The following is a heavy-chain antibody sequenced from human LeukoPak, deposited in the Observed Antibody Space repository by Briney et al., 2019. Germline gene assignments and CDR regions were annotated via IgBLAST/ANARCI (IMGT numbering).Heavy chain of an antibody. Sequence: GGSLRLSCAASGFTFSSYSMNWVRQAPGEGLEWVSSISSSSSYIYYADSVKGRFTISRDNAKNSLYLQMNSLRAEDTAVYYCAGQGGYRSGGNRVDYWGQGTLVTVSS. CDR2: ISSSSSYI. V-gene: IGHV3-21*01. D-gene: IGHD6-19*01. CDR1: GFTFSSYS. CDR3: AGQGGYRSGGNRVDY. J-gene: IGHJ4*02.